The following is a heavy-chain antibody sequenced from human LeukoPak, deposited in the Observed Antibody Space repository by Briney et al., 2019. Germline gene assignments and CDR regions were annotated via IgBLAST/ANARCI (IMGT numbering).Heavy chain of an antibody. D-gene: IGHD1-26*01. Sequence: SSETLFLTCTVSGGSISSYYWSWIRQPPGKGLEWIGYIYYSGSTNYNPSLKSRVTTSVDTSKNQFSLKLSSVTAADTAVYYCARPATQGGAFDIWGQGTMVTVSS. CDR1: GGSISSYY. CDR3: ARPATQGGAFDI. J-gene: IGHJ3*02. V-gene: IGHV4-59*08. CDR2: IYYSGST.